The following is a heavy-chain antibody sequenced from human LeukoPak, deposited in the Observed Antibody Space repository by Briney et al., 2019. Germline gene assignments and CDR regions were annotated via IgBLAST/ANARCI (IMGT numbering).Heavy chain of an antibody. D-gene: IGHD3-10*01. CDR3: ASNVARGPLDY. Sequence: PGGSLRLSCAASGFTLSSYAMSWVRQAPGKGLEWVSYISSSSSTIYYADSVKGRFTISRDNAKNSLYLQMNSLRAEDTAVYYCASNVARGPLDYWGQGTLVTVSS. V-gene: IGHV3-48*01. J-gene: IGHJ4*02. CDR2: ISSSSSTI. CDR1: GFTLSSYA.